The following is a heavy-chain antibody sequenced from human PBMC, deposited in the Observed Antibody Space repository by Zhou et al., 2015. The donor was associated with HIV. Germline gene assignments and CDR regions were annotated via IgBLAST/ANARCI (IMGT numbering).Heavy chain of an antibody. D-gene: IGHD2-2*01. CDR1: GGTFSSYA. V-gene: IGHV1-69*01. J-gene: IGHJ6*03. Sequence: QVQLVQSGAEVKKPGSSVKVSCKASGGTFSSYAISWVRQAPGQGLEWMGGIIPIFGTANYAQKFQGRVTITADESTSTAYMELSSLRSEDTAVYYCARDQGRPYIVVVPAHYYYYMDVWGERTDGHRLL. CDR3: ARDQGRPYIVVVPAHYYYYMDV. CDR2: IIPIFGTA.